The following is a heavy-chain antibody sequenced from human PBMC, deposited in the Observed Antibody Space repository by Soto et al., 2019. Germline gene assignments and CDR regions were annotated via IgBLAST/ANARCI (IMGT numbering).Heavy chain of an antibody. CDR2: IYYSGST. D-gene: IGHD1-20*01. V-gene: IGHV4-31*03. CDR1: GGSISSGGYY. CDR3: AGSYNWNYYGMDV. Sequence: SETLSLTCTVSGGSISSGGYYWSWIRQHPGKGLEWIGYIYYSGSTYYNPSLKSRVTISVDTSKNQFSLKLSSVTAADTAVYYCAGSYNWNYYGMDVWGQGTTVTVSS. J-gene: IGHJ6*02.